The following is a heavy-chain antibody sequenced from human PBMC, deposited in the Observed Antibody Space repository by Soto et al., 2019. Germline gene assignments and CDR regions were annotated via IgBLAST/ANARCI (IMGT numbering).Heavy chain of an antibody. CDR1: GFSFSSYN. CDR2: ISSNRGTI. CDR3: ARDSDGDYGMDV. D-gene: IGHD4-17*01. J-gene: IGHJ6*02. Sequence: EVRLVESGGGLVQPGGSLRLSCVASGFSFSSYNMNWVRQAPGKGLEYISYISSNRGTIYYADSVKGRFTISRDNAKNSLYLLMNSLRDEDKAVYYCARDSDGDYGMDVWGHGTTVTGSS. V-gene: IGHV3-48*02.